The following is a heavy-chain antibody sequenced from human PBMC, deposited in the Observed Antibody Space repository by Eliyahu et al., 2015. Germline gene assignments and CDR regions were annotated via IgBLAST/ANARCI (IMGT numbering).Heavy chain of an antibody. J-gene: IGHJ4*02. CDR3: ARGTSHPRIAGRRGAVHRIDY. Sequence: QVQLVQSGAEVKKPGASVKVSCKASGYTFTSXXXXXVRPXPGQGLEWMGWMNPNSGNTGYAQKFQGRVTMTRNTSISTAYMELSSLRSEDTAVYYCARGTSHPRIAGRRGAVHRIDYWGQGTLVTVSS. CDR1: GYTFTSXX. CDR2: MNPNSGNT. D-gene: IGHD1-14*01. V-gene: IGHV1-8*01.